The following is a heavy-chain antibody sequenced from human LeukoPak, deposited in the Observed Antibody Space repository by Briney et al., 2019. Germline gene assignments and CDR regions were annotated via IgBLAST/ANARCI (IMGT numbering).Heavy chain of an antibody. J-gene: IGHJ5*02. V-gene: IGHV4-34*01. CDR1: GGSFSGYY. CDR3: ARRWNARLYNWFDP. Sequence: SETLSLTCAVYGGSFSGYYWSWIRQPPGKGLEWIGEINHSGSTNYNPSLKSRVTISVDTSKNQFSLKLSSVTAADTAVYYCARRWNARLYNWFDPWGQGTLVTVSS. D-gene: IGHD1-1*01. CDR2: INHSGST.